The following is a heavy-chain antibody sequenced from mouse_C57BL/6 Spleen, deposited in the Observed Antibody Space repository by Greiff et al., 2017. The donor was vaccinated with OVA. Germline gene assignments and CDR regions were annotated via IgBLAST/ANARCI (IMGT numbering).Heavy chain of an antibody. J-gene: IGHJ3*01. CDR3: TRDFYYGSSPWFAY. CDR2: IDTETGGT. Sequence: QVQLKESGAELVRPGASVTLSCKASGYTFSDYEMHWVKQTPVHGLEWIGAIDTETGGTAYNQKVKGRAILTADKATSTAYMELRSLTSEDSAFYYCTRDFYYGSSPWFAYWGQGTLVTVSA. CDR1: GYTFSDYE. V-gene: IGHV1-15*01. D-gene: IGHD1-1*01.